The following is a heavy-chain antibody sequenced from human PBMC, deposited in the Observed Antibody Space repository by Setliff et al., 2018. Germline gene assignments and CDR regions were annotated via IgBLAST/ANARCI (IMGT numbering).Heavy chain of an antibody. CDR2: IYHDGND. J-gene: IGHJ4*02. D-gene: IGHD1-1*01. V-gene: IGHV4-4*02. CDR3: AKGGGRYHSDS. CDR1: GVSINSLSW. Sequence: SETLSLTCAVSGVSINSLSWWSWVRQSPGKGLEWIGEIYHDGNDKYTPSVHYSPSLKSRVTISIDKSNNQFSLKLTSMTAADTAVYYCAKGGGRYHSDSWGQGILVTVSS.